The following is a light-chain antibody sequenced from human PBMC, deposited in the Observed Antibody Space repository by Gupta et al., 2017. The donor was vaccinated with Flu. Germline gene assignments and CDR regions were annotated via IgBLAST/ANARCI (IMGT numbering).Light chain of an antibody. CDR3: CSYAGRTWV. V-gene: IGLV2-23*01. CDR1: SSDVGYYNL. J-gene: IGLJ3*02. Sequence: QSALTQPASVAGSPGQSITISCTGTSSDVGYYNLVSWYQQRPGKAPKLIIYEDTKRPSGVSDRFSGSKSGNTASLTISGLQAEDDADYYCCSYAGRTWVFGGGTELTVL. CDR2: EDT.